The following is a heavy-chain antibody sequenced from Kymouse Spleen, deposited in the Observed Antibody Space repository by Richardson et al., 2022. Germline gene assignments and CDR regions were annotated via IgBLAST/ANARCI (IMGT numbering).Heavy chain of an antibody. CDR2: ISWNSGSI. CDR1: GFTFDDYA. J-gene: IGHJ6*02. Sequence: EVQLVESGGGLVQPGRSLRLSCAASGFTFDDYAMHWVRQAPGKGLEWVSGISWNSGSIGYADSVKGRFTISRDNAKNSLYLQMNSLRAEDTALYYCAKDRDGSGSYNGMDVWGQGTTVTVSS. CDR3: AKDRDGSGSYNGMDV. D-gene: IGHD3-10*01. V-gene: IGHV3-9*01.